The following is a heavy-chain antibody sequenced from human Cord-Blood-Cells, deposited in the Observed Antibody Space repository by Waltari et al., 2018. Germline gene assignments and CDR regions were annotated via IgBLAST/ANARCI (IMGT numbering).Heavy chain of an antibody. CDR1: GFPVSTNY. Sequence: EVQLVETGGGLIQPGGSLSLPCAASGFPVSTNYLSWVRQAPGKGLEWVSVIYSGGSTYYADSVKGRFTISRDNSKNTLYLQMNSLRAEDTAVYYCATARVGAFDIWGQGTMVTVSS. J-gene: IGHJ3*02. CDR2: IYSGGST. V-gene: IGHV3-53*02. CDR3: ATARVGAFDI. D-gene: IGHD1-26*01.